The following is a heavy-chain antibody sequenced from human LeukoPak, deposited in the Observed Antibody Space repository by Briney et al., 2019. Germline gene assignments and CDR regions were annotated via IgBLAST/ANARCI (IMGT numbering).Heavy chain of an antibody. D-gene: IGHD6-19*01. Sequence: GGSLRLSCAASGFSFSSYAMSWVHQAPGKGLEWVSSISGNGDNTYYAESVKGRFTISRDNSKNTLFLQMNSLRAEDTAVFYCPKRSVYTTGWFFDFWGQGTLVTVSS. CDR1: GFSFSSYA. V-gene: IGHV3-23*01. CDR2: ISGNGDNT. CDR3: PKRSVYTTGWFFDF. J-gene: IGHJ4*02.